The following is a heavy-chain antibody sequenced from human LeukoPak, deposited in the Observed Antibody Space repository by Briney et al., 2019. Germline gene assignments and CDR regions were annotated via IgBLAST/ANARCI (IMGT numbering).Heavy chain of an antibody. CDR1: GGSFSGYY. Sequence: PSETLSLTCAVYGGSFSGYYWSWIRQPPGKGLEWIGEINHSGSTNYNTSLKSRVTISVDTSKNQFSLKPSSVTDAETAVDYCARGDLAAAGTKGRVPTSFDYGGQGTLVTVSS. CDR3: ARGDLAAAGTKGRVPTSFDY. V-gene: IGHV4-34*01. CDR2: INHSGST. D-gene: IGHD6-13*01. J-gene: IGHJ4*02.